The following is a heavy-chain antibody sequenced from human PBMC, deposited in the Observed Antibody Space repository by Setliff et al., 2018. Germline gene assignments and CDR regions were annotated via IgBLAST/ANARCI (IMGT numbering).Heavy chain of an antibody. J-gene: IGHJ4*02. Sequence: PSETLSLTCTVSGGSISSGGYYWSWIRQHPGKGLEWTGYIYYSGSTSYYNPSLKSRVTMSVDTSKNQFSLNLTSVTAADTAVYYCARASVVHAIAVGYWGQGTLVTVSS. CDR3: ARASVVHAIAVGY. D-gene: IGHD2-15*01. CDR1: GGSISSGGYY. CDR2: IYYSGSTS. V-gene: IGHV4-31*03.